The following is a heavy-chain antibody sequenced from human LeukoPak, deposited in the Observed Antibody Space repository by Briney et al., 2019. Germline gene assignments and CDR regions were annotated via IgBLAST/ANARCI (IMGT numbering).Heavy chain of an antibody. Sequence: SETLSLTCTVSGGSISSSSYYWGWIRQPPGKGLEWIGSIYYSGSTYYKPSLKSRVTISVDTSKNQFSLKLSSVTAADTAVYHCARSSSGWYNAFDIWGQGTMVTVSS. D-gene: IGHD6-19*01. J-gene: IGHJ3*02. CDR1: GGSISSSSYY. CDR2: IYYSGST. V-gene: IGHV4-39*07. CDR3: ARSSSGWYNAFDI.